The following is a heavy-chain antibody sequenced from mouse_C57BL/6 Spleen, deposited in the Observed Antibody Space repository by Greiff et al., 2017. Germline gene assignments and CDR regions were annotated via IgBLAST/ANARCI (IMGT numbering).Heavy chain of an antibody. D-gene: IGHD1-1*01. CDR1: GYAFSSSW. J-gene: IGHJ3*01. V-gene: IGHV1-82*01. CDR3: ASPYYGSPWFAY. Sequence: QVQLQQSGPELVKPGASVKISCKASGYAFSSSWMNWVKQRPGKGLEWIGRIYPGDGDTNYNGQFKGKATLTADKSSSTAYMQLSSRTSEDSAVYFWASPYYGSPWFAYWGQGTLVTVSA. CDR2: IYPGDGDT.